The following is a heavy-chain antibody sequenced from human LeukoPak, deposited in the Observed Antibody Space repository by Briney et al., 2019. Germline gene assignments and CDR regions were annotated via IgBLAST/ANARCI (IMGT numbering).Heavy chain of an antibody. V-gene: IGHV3-48*01. J-gene: IGHJ4*02. CDR1: GFTFSSYS. CDR2: ISSSSSTI. D-gene: IGHD3-3*01. Sequence: GGSLRLSCAAAGFTFSSYSMNWVRQAPGKGPEWVSYISSSSSTIYYADSVKGRFTISRDNAKNSLYLQMNSLRAEDTAVYYCARVGNGVYFDYWGQGTLVTVSS. CDR3: ARVGNGVYFDY.